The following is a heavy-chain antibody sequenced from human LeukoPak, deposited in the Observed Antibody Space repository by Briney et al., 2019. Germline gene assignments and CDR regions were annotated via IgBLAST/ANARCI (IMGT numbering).Heavy chain of an antibody. CDR3: AKDLEIAAAEIFDY. V-gene: IGHV3-23*01. Sequence: PPGGSLRLSCAASGFTFSSYAMSWVRQAPGKGLEWVSAISGSGGSAYYADSVKGRFTISRDNSKNTLYLQMNSLRAEDTAVYYCAKDLEIAAAEIFDYWGQGTLVTVSS. D-gene: IGHD6-13*01. CDR2: ISGSGGSA. CDR1: GFTFSSYA. J-gene: IGHJ4*02.